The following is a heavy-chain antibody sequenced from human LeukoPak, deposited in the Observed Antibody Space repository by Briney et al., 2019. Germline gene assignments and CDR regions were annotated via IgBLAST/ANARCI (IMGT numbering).Heavy chain of an antibody. CDR3: AKSSGDYKTKFDS. CDR1: GFTFSSYA. D-gene: IGHD4-17*01. CDR2: IGGSGGST. J-gene: IGHJ4*02. Sequence: PGGSLRLSCAASGFTFSSYAMSWVRQAPGKGLEWVSGIGGSGGSTYYADSVKGRLTISRDNSKNTVYLQMNSLRAEDTAVYYCAKSSGDYKTKFDSCGQGTLVTVSS. V-gene: IGHV3-23*01.